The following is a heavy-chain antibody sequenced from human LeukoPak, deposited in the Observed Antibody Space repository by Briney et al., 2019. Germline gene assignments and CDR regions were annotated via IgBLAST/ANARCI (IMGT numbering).Heavy chain of an antibody. CDR1: GYTFTSYG. CDR3: ARDPRSSWYVGAFDI. CDR2: ISAYNGNT. V-gene: IGHV1-18*01. J-gene: IGHJ3*02. Sequence: ASVKVSCKASGYTFTSYGISWVRQAPGQGLERMGWISAYNGNTNYAQKLQGRVTMTTDTSTSTAYMELRSLRSDDTAVYYCARDPRSSWYVGAFDIWGQGTMVTVSS. D-gene: IGHD6-13*01.